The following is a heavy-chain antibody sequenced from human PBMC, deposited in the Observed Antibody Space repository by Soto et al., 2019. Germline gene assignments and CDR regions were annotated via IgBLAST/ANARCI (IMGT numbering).Heavy chain of an antibody. CDR3: AGDYGSGSYRFDY. Sequence: PSETLSLTCTVSVDSISSYSWSWIRQPPGKGLEWIGYIYYSGSTTYNPSLKSRVTISLHTSENQFSLKLTSVTAADTAVYYCAGDYGSGSYRFDYWGRGALVTVSS. CDR2: IYYSGST. V-gene: IGHV4-59*01. J-gene: IGHJ4*02. D-gene: IGHD3-10*01. CDR1: VDSISSYS.